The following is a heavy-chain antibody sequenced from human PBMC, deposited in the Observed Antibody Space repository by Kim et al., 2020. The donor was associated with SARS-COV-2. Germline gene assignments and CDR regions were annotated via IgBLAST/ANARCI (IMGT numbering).Heavy chain of an antibody. J-gene: IGHJ4*02. CDR2: ISGSGGST. D-gene: IGHD3-22*01. V-gene: IGHV3-23*01. CDR3: AKLDRITMIVVVIPGIDY. CDR1: GFTFSSYA. Sequence: GGSLRLSCAASGFTFSSYAMSWVRQAPGKGLEWVSAISGSGGSTYYADSVKGRFTISRDNSKNTLYLQMNSLRAEDTAVYYCAKLDRITMIVVVIPGIDYWGQGTLVTVSS.